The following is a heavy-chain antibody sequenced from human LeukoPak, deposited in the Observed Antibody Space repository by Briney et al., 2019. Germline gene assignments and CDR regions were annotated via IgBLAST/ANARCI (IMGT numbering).Heavy chain of an antibody. D-gene: IGHD6-13*01. CDR2: IIPIFGTA. J-gene: IGHJ4*02. Sequence: PVTVSCKASGGTFSSYAISWVRQAPGQGLAWMGRIIPIFGTANYAQKFQGRVTITTDESTSTAYMELSSLRSEDTAVYYCASTTIAAADHFDYWGQGTLVTVSS. CDR1: GGTFSSYA. V-gene: IGHV1-69*05. CDR3: ASTTIAAADHFDY.